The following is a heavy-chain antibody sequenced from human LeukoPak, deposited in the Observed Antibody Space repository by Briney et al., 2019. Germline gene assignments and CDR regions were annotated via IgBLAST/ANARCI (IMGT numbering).Heavy chain of an antibody. CDR2: SCYRRST. Sequence: PSETLSLTCTVSGGSISSGDYYWSRIRQPPGKDRGRHEYSCYRRSTYYNPSLKSRVTISVDTSKNQFSLKLSSVTAVDTAVYYCARSSSSWYKTGDDAFDIWGQGTMVTVSS. D-gene: IGHD6-13*01. V-gene: IGHV4-30-4*08. CDR3: ARSSSSWYKTGDDAFDI. CDR1: GGSISSGDYY. J-gene: IGHJ3*02.